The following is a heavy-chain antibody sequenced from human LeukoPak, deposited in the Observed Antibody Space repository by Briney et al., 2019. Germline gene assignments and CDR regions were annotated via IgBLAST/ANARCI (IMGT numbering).Heavy chain of an antibody. Sequence: GGSLRLSCAASGFTFSSYAMHWVRPAPGKGLEWVAVISYDGSNKYYADSVKGRFTISRDNSKNTLYLQMNSLRAEDTAVYYCARGSEGNGAAPDYWGQGTLVTVSS. CDR1: GFTFSSYA. J-gene: IGHJ4*02. V-gene: IGHV3-30*04. CDR2: ISYDGSNK. CDR3: ARGSEGNGAAPDY. D-gene: IGHD2-15*01.